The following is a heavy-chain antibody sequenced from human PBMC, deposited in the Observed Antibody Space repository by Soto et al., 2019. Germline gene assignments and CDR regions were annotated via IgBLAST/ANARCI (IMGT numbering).Heavy chain of an antibody. CDR1: GYTFSNFW. D-gene: IGHD6-13*01. CDR2: IYPGDSET. V-gene: IGHV5-51*01. CDR3: ARSPRSSPYFDY. J-gene: IGHJ4*02. Sequence: GESLKISCQCSGYTFSNFWIAWVRQLPGKGPEYMGIIYPGDSETRYSPSFHGKVTISADRSIGTAYLQWSSLEASDSAFYFRARSPRSSPYFDYWGQGALVTVSS.